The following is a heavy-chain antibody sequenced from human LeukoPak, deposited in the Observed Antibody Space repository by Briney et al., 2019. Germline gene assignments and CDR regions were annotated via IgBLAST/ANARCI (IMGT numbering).Heavy chain of an antibody. Sequence: SETLSPTCSVSGGSITSHYWNWIRQPPGKGLEWIGYFYYSGSTNSNPSLKTRVTMSVDTSKNQVSLKLRSVTAADTAVYFCTSAYYYAIDNWGQGTLVTVSS. CDR3: TSAYYYAIDN. CDR2: FYYSGST. CDR1: GGSITSHY. D-gene: IGHD3-10*01. V-gene: IGHV4-59*08. J-gene: IGHJ4*02.